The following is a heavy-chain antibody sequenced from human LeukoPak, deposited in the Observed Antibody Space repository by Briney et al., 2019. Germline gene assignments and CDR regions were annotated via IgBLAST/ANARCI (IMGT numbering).Heavy chain of an antibody. CDR3: ARGVVRVWFDP. V-gene: IGHV4-59*01. Sequence: PSETLSLTCTVSGGSISSYYWSWIRQPPGKGLEWIGYIYYSGSTNYNPSLKSRVTISVDTSKNQFSLKLSSVTAADTAVYYCARGVVRVWFDPWGQGTLVTVSS. CDR2: IYYSGST. D-gene: IGHD1-26*01. J-gene: IGHJ5*02. CDR1: GGSISSYY.